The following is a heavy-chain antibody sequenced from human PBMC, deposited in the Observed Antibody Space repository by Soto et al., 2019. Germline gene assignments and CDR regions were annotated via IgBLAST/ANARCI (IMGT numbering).Heavy chain of an antibody. Sequence: PGGSLRLSCAASEFTFSNYAMSWVRQAPGKGLEWVSAISYGGGTTYYADSVKGRFTISRDNSKNTLYLQMNSLRAGDTAVYYCAKNLGYYYDSTGYHFDYWGQGSLVTVSS. V-gene: IGHV3-23*01. J-gene: IGHJ4*02. CDR3: AKNLGYYYDSTGYHFDY. CDR1: EFTFSNYA. CDR2: ISYGGGTT. D-gene: IGHD3-22*01.